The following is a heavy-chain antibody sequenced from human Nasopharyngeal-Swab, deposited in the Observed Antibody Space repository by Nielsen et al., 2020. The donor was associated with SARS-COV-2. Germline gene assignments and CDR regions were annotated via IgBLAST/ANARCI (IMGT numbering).Heavy chain of an antibody. J-gene: IGHJ6*03. CDR2: IGASGGRT. Sequence: GESLKISCAASGFTFISYAMSWVRQALGKGLEWVSTIGASGGRTYYADSVRGRLTISRDDSRSTLYLQMNSLRAEDTAVYYCAKDTTYFHYMDVWGKGTTVTVSS. D-gene: IGHD2/OR15-2a*01. V-gene: IGHV3-23*01. CDR1: GFTFISYA. CDR3: AKDTTYFHYMDV.